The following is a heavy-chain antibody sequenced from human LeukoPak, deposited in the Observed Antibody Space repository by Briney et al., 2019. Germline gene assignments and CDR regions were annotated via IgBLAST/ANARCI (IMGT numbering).Heavy chain of an antibody. CDR1: GDSVSRFY. CDR3: ARANRDGFNTDFDH. CDR2: VYHTGSN. Sequence: SETLSLTCRVSGDSVSRFYWSWIRRPPGKGPEWIGFVYHTGSNTYNPSLKSRVSILIDTSKNQFSLKLTSVTAADTAVYYCARANRDGFNTDFDHWGQGNLVTVSS. V-gene: IGHV4-59*02. D-gene: IGHD5-24*01. J-gene: IGHJ4*02.